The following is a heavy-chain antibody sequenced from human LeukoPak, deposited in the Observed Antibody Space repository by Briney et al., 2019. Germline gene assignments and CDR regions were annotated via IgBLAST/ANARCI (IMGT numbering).Heavy chain of an antibody. D-gene: IGHD3-22*01. Sequence: SETLSLTCTVSGGSISSYYWSWIRQPPGKGLEWIGYIYHSGNTYYNPSLKSRVTISIHNSKNQFSLKVNSVTAADTAVYYCARDRNYYDSSGPPYYYSALDVWGQGTTVTVSS. J-gene: IGHJ6*02. V-gene: IGHV4-59*01. CDR2: IYHSGNT. CDR3: ARDRNYYDSSGPPYYYSALDV. CDR1: GGSISSYY.